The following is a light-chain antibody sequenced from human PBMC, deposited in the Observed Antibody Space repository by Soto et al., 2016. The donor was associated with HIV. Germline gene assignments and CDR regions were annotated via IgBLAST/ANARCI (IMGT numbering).Light chain of an antibody. J-gene: IGKJ4*01. CDR2: KAS. CDR1: QGISDW. Sequence: DIQMTQSPSTLSATVGDRVTITCRASQGISDWLAWYQQKPGKAPNLLIYKASNLESGVPSRFSGSRSGTEFTLTISSLQPDDYATYYCQQYESYPLTFGGGTKV. CDR3: QQYESYPLT. V-gene: IGKV1-5*03.